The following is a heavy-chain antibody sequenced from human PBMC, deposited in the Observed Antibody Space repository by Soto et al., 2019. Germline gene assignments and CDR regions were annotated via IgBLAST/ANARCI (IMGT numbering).Heavy chain of an antibody. CDR2: IIPISGTA. D-gene: IGHD3-3*01. Sequence: ASVKVSCKASGGTFSSYAISWVRQAPGQGLEWMGGIIPISGTANYAQKFQGRVTITADESTSTAYMELSSLRSEDTAVYYCARAFGDTNWFDPWGQGTLVTVSS. V-gene: IGHV1-69*13. J-gene: IGHJ5*02. CDR1: GGTFSSYA. CDR3: ARAFGDTNWFDP.